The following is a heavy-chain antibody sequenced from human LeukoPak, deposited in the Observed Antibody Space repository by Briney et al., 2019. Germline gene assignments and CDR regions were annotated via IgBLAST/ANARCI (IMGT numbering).Heavy chain of an antibody. V-gene: IGHV4-38-2*02. CDR3: ARRAVTGLYYYYYMDV. CDR2: IYHSGST. D-gene: IGHD4-11*01. J-gene: IGHJ6*03. CDR1: GYSISSGYY. Sequence: SETLSLTCTVSGYSISSGYYWGWIRQPPGKGLEWIGSIYHSGSTYYNPSLKSRVTISVDTSKNRFSLKLSSVTAADTAVYYCARRAVTGLYYYYYMDVWGKGTTVTVSS.